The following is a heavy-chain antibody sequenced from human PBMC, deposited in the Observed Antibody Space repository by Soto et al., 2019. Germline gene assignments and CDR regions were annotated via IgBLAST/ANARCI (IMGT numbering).Heavy chain of an antibody. Sequence: VKVSCKASGGTFSSYAISWVRQAPGQGLEWMGGIIPIFGTANYAQKFQGRVTITAGESTSTAYMELSSLRSEDTAVYYCARQSPRRNTAMAEHFDYWGQGTLVTVSS. D-gene: IGHD5-18*01. CDR3: ARQSPRRNTAMAEHFDY. CDR2: IIPIFGTA. J-gene: IGHJ4*02. V-gene: IGHV1-69*01. CDR1: GGTFSSYA.